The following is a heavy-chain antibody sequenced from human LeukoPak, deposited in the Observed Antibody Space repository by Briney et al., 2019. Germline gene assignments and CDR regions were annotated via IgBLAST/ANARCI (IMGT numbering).Heavy chain of an antibody. CDR2: ISSSSNTI. J-gene: IGHJ6*04. Sequence: PGGSLRLSCAASGFTFSSYNMNWVRQAPGKGPEWVSYISSSSNTIYYADSVKGRFTISRDNAKNSLYLQMNSLRAEDTAVYYCAELGITMIGGVWGKGTTVTISS. V-gene: IGHV3-48*04. CDR1: GFTFSSYN. CDR3: AELGITMIGGV. D-gene: IGHD3-10*02.